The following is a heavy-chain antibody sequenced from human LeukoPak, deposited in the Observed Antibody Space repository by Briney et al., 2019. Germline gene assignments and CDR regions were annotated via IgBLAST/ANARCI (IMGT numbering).Heavy chain of an antibody. D-gene: IGHD3-22*01. CDR1: GFTFSSYA. J-gene: IGHJ3*02. V-gene: IGHV3-23*01. CDR2: ISGSGGGA. CDR3: AKVDYYDGSGYYYDAFDI. Sequence: PGGSLRLSCAASGFTFSSYAMSWVRRAPGKGLEWVSGISGSGGGAYYADSVKGRFTISRDNSKNTPYLQVNSLRAEDTAVYYCAKVDYYDGSGYYYDAFDIWGQGAMVTVSS.